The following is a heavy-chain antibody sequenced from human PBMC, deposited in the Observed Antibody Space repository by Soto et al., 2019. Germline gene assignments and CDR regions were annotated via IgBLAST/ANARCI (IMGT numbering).Heavy chain of an antibody. CDR2: IYYTGST. V-gene: IGHV4-59*08. D-gene: IGHD3-16*01. CDR1: GGSISSYY. J-gene: IGHJ4*02. CDR3: ARGGREDYYFDY. Sequence: SETLSLTCTVSGGSISSYYWSWIRQPPGKGLEWTGYIYYTGSTNNNPSLKSRVTISVETSKNQISLKLSSVTAADTAVYYCARGGREDYYFDYWGQGTLVTVSS.